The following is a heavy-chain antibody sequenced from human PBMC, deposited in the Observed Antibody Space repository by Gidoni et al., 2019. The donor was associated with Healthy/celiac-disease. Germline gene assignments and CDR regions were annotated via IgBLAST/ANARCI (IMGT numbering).Heavy chain of an antibody. CDR1: GFPFSSYA. CDR2: ISYDGSNK. CDR3: ARDRFRLRGGSFDY. J-gene: IGHJ4*02. Sequence: QVQLVESGGGVVQPGRSLRLSCAASGFPFSSYAMHWVRQAPGKGLEWVAVISYDGSNKYYADSVKGRFTISRDNSKNTLYLQMNSRRAEDTAVYYCARDRFRLRGGSFDYWGQGTLVTVSS. D-gene: IGHD2-15*01. V-gene: IGHV3-30-3*01.